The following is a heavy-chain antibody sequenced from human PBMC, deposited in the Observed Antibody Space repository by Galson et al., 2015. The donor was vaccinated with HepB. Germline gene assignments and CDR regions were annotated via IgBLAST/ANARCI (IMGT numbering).Heavy chain of an antibody. J-gene: IGHJ6*03. CDR3: ARVWDPIPPTGDYYYYMDV. D-gene: IGHD1-1*01. CDR1: GFTFSSYG. Sequence: SLRLSCAASGFTFSSYGMHWVRQAPGKGLEWVAVISYDGTNKYYADSVKGRFTISRDNSKNTLYLQLNSLRSEDTAVYFCARVWDPIPPTGDYYYYMDVWGKGTTVTVAS. V-gene: IGHV3-30*19. CDR2: ISYDGTNK.